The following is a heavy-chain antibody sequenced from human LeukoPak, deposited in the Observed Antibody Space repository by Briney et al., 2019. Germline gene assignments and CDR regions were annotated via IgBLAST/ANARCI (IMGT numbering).Heavy chain of an antibody. V-gene: IGHV3-23*01. CDR3: TKGTIWLPFDY. CDR1: GFTFSNYA. CDR2: ISGSGGST. J-gene: IGHJ4*02. D-gene: IGHD5-18*01. Sequence: AGGSLRLACAASGFTFSNYAMSWARQAPGKGLEWDSAISGSGGSTYYADSVKGRFTISRDNSKNTLYLQMNSLRAEDTAVYYCTKGTIWLPFDYWGQGTLVTVSS.